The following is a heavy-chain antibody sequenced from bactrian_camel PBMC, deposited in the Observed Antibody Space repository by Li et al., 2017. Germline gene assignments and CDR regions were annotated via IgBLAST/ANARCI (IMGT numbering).Heavy chain of an antibody. J-gene: IGHJ7*01. CDR2: IINRGGTT. D-gene: IGHD4*01. CDR1: GFTITSYD. V-gene: IGHV3S40*01. Sequence: VQLVESGGGLVQPGGSLRLSCAASGFTITSYDMSWVRQAPGKGLEWVSIINRGGTTYYADSMKGRFTISRDNAKNTVYLQMDSLKPEDTAMYYCATVDYGLKYWGKGTQVTVS.